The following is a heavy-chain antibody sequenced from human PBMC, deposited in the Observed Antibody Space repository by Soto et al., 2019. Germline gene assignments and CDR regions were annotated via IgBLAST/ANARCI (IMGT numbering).Heavy chain of an antibody. J-gene: IGHJ4*02. V-gene: IGHV2-5*02. CDR3: AHRDSTGTTTYLDL. Sequence: SGPTLVNPTDTLTLTCTFSGFSFTTTRMGVGWTRQPPGKALEWLAIIYWDGESRYNPLLRRRLTLTEDTSKNQVVLTMTNMDPKDTATYYCAHRDSTGTTTYLDLWGQATQVTVCS. CDR1: GFSFTTTRMG. D-gene: IGHD1-1*01. CDR2: IYWDGES.